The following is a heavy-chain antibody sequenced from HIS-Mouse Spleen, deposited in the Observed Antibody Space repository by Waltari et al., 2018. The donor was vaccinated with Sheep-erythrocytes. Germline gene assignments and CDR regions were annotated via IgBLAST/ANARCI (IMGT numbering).Heavy chain of an antibody. J-gene: IGHJ3*02. Sequence: QITLKESGPTLVKPTQTLTLTCTFSGFSLSTSGVGVGWIRQPPGKALEWLGLNYWNDDKRYITSLKSSLTITKDTSKNQVVLTMTNMDPVNTATYYSANRPITMVRGVIIDALDIWGQGTMVTVSS. CDR2: NYWNDDK. D-gene: IGHD3-10*01. V-gene: IGHV2-5*01. CDR3: ANRPITMVRGVIIDALDI. CDR1: GFSLSTSGVG.